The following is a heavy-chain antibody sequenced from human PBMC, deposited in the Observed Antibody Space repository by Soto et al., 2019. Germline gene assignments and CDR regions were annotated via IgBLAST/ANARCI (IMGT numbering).Heavy chain of an antibody. Sequence: GGSLRLSCAASGFTFSNAWMNWVRQAPGKGLEWVGRIKSKTDGGTTDYAAPVKGRFTISRDDSKNTLYLQMNSLKTEDTAVYYCTTGHYKVVIPNGMDVWGQGTTVTVSS. J-gene: IGHJ6*02. CDR1: GFTFSNAW. CDR3: TTGHYKVVIPNGMDV. D-gene: IGHD3-22*01. CDR2: IKSKTDGGTT. V-gene: IGHV3-15*07.